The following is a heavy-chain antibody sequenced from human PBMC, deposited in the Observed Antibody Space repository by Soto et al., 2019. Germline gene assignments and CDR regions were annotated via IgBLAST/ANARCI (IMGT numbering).Heavy chain of an antibody. Sequence: QVQLVQSGAEVKKPGASVKVSCKASGYTFTGYYMHWVRQAPVQGLEWMGWINPTSGGTNYAQKFEGRVTMTRDTSIRIAYMELRRLRSDDTAVYYCARDGLAAAIPYGWLDPWGQGTLVTVSS. CDR3: ARDGLAAAIPYGWLDP. D-gene: IGHD2-2*02. J-gene: IGHJ5*02. CDR2: INPTSGGT. V-gene: IGHV1-2*02. CDR1: GYTFTGYY.